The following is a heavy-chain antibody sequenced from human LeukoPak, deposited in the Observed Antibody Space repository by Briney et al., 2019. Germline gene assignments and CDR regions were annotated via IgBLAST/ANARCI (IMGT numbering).Heavy chain of an antibody. Sequence: SQTLSLTCTVSGGSISSGGYYWSWIRQPPGKGLEWIGYIYHSGSTYYNPSLKSRVTISVDRSKNQFSLKLSSVTAADTAVYYCATGQVAGDYYFDYWGQGTLVTVSS. CDR3: ATGQVAGDYYFDY. CDR2: IYHSGST. J-gene: IGHJ4*02. D-gene: IGHD6-19*01. CDR1: GGSISSGGYY. V-gene: IGHV4-30-2*01.